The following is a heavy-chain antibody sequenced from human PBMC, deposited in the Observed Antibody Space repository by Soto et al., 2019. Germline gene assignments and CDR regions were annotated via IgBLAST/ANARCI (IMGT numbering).Heavy chain of an antibody. V-gene: IGHV3-30-3*01. CDR2: ISYDGSNK. CDR1: GFTFSSYA. Sequence: QVQLVESGGGVVQPGRSLRLSCAASGFTFSSYAMHWVRQAPGKGLEWVAVISYDGSNKYYADSVKGRFTISRDNSKNTLYLQMNSLSAEDTALYYCASSASNPSYWYFDLWGRGTLVTFSS. CDR3: ASSASNPSYWYFDL. J-gene: IGHJ2*01. D-gene: IGHD3-10*01.